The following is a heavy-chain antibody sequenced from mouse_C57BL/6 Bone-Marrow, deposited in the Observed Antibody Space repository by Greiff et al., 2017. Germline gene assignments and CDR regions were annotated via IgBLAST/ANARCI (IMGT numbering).Heavy chain of an antibody. CDR3: ARPSYGSTDWYFDV. Sequence: QVHVKQPGAELVKPGASVKLSCKASGYTFTSYWMHWVKQRPGQGLEWIGMIHPNSGSTNYNEKFKSKATLTVDKSSSTAYMQLSSLTSEDSAVYYCARPSYGSTDWYFDVWGTGTTVTVSS. D-gene: IGHD1-1*01. CDR1: GYTFTSYW. V-gene: IGHV1-64*01. CDR2: IHPNSGST. J-gene: IGHJ1*03.